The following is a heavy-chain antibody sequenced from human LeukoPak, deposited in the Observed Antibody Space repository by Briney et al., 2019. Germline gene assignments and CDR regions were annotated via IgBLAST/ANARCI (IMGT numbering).Heavy chain of an antibody. CDR1: GYIFTGYY. CDR2: INPNGGGT. CDR3: TTPVGISDAFDI. V-gene: IGHV1-2*06. J-gene: IGHJ3*02. D-gene: IGHD1-26*01. Sequence: ASVKVSCKASGYIFTGYYMHWVRQAPGQGLEWMGRINPNGGGTNYAQKFQGRVTMTRDTSITTAYMELNRLTSDDTAVYYCTTPVGISDAFDIWGQGTMVTVSS.